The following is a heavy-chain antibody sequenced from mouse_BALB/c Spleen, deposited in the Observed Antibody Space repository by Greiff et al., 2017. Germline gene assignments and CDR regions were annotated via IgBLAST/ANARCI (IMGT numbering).Heavy chain of an antibody. D-gene: IGHD2-13*01. V-gene: IGHV5-6-3*01. J-gene: IGHJ3*01. CDR2: INSNGGST. CDR1: GFTFSSYG. CDR3: ASPDGDYGAWFAY. Sequence: VQLQQSGGGLVQPGGSLKLSCAASGFTFSSYGMSWVRQTPDKRLELVATINSNGGSTYYPDSVKGRFTISRDNAKNTLYLQMSSLKSEDTAMYDCASPDGDYGAWFAYWGQGTLVTVSA.